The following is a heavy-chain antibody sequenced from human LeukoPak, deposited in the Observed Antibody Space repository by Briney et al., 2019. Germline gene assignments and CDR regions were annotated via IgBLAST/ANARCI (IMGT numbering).Heavy chain of an antibody. CDR2: ISGSGDST. D-gene: IGHD1-1*01. Sequence: GESLRLSCAASGFTFSSYALTWVRQAPGKGLEWVSAISGSGDSTYYADTVKGRFTISRDSSKNTLYLQMNSLRTEDTAVYYCATSRRIGGNAYWGQGTLVTVSS. CDR3: ATSRRIGGNAY. V-gene: IGHV3-23*01. J-gene: IGHJ4*02. CDR1: GFTFSSYA.